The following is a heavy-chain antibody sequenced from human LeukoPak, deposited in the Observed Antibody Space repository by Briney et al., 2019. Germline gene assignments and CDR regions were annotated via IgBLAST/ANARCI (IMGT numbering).Heavy chain of an antibody. D-gene: IGHD3-9*01. CDR3: ARVLTYYDILTGYFGVADWFDP. CDR1: GGTFSSYA. CDR2: ISAYNGNT. V-gene: IGHV1-18*01. J-gene: IGHJ5*02. Sequence: GASVKVSCKASGGTFSSYAISWVRQAPGQGLEWMGWISAYNGNTNYAQKLQGRVTMTTDTSTSTAYMELRSLRSDDTAVYYCARVLTYYDILTGYFGVADWFDPWGQGTLVTVSS.